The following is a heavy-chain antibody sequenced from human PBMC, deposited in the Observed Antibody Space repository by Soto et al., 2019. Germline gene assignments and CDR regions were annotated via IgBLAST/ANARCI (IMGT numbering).Heavy chain of an antibody. J-gene: IGHJ4*02. D-gene: IGHD1-26*01. CDR2: ISNNGNIQ. V-gene: IGHV3-30*18. CDR1: GFTFSRDA. CDR3: AKDQGVGGTLGLFDY. Sequence: QVQLVESGGGVVQPGTSLRLSCAASGFTFSRDAMHWVRQAPGKGLESVAVISNNGNIQYYGDSVKGRFTISRDNSKNTLYLQMNSLTTEDTAVYYCAKDQGVGGTLGLFDYWGQGTLVTVSS.